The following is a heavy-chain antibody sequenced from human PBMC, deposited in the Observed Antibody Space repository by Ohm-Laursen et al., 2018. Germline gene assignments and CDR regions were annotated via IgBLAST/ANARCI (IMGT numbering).Heavy chain of an antibody. D-gene: IGHD6-19*01. Sequence: GTLSLTCTVSGGSFTGHYWSWIRQPPGKGLEWIGEINHSRSTKYNSSFKSRVTISVDTSKNQFSLKLSSVTAADTAVYYCARGFSGWWGRIDYWGQGILATVSS. CDR3: ARGFSGWWGRIDY. J-gene: IGHJ4*02. CDR2: INHSRST. V-gene: IGHV4-34*01. CDR1: GGSFTGHY.